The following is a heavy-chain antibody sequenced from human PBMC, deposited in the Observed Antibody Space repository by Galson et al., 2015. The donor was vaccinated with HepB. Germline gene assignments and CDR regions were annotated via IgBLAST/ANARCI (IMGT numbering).Heavy chain of an antibody. CDR1: GFTFSSYA. CDR2: ISGSIYT. CDR3: ARRPLGIPDWNFDL. Sequence: SLRLSCAASGFTFSSYAMSWVRQAPGKGLEWVSAISGSIYTYYADSVRGRFTISRDNAKNSLYLQMNSLRAEDTAVYYCARRPLGIPDWNFDLWGRGTLVTVSS. V-gene: IGHV3-21*04. D-gene: IGHD7-27*01. J-gene: IGHJ2*01.